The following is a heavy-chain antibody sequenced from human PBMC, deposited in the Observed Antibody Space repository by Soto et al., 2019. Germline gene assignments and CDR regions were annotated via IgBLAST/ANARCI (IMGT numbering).Heavy chain of an antibody. D-gene: IGHD3-16*02. CDR1: GFTFSSYA. V-gene: IGHV3-23*01. Sequence: EVQLLESGGGLVQPGGSLRLSCAASGFTFSSYAMSWVRQAPGKGLEWVSAISGSGGSTYYADSVKVRFTISRDNSKNTLYLQMNSLRAEDTAVYYCASPGDYVWGSYPLFDYWGQGTLVTVSS. CDR3: ASPGDYVWGSYPLFDY. CDR2: ISGSGGST. J-gene: IGHJ4*02.